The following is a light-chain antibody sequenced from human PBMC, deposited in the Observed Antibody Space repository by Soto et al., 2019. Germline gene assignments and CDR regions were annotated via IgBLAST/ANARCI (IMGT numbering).Light chain of an antibody. Sequence: QSVLTQPRSASGSPGQSVTISCTCTSSDVGAYNFVSWYQQHPGEAPKLMIYDVNRRPSGVPNRFSASKSGNTASLTISGLQTEDETDYYCFSYAGGYRFVFGTGTKVTVL. J-gene: IGLJ1*01. CDR2: DVN. CDR1: SSDVGAYNF. CDR3: FSYAGGYRFV. V-gene: IGLV2-11*01.